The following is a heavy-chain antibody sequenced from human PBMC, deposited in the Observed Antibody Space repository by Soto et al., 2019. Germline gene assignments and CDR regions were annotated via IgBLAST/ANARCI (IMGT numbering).Heavy chain of an antibody. V-gene: IGHV3-7*01. Sequence: EVQLVESGGGLVQPGGSLRLSCVVSGFTFSNSWMTWVRQAPGKGLEWVANINQDGSKKYYVDSVEGRFTISRDNAKNSLYLQMYGLPTEDTAVYYCARDVGTALVGFSYGMDVWGLGTTVTVSS. CDR2: INQDGSKK. D-gene: IGHD5-18*01. CDR3: ARDVGTALVGFSYGMDV. CDR1: GFTFSNSW. J-gene: IGHJ6*02.